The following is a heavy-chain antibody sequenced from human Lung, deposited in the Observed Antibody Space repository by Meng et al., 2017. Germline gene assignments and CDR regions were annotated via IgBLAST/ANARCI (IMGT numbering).Heavy chain of an antibody. CDR1: DYTFTGYG. J-gene: IGHJ4*02. CDR3: ARGTPGRSYCDY. Sequence: HVQLLQFGAEVKQPGVSVKVSCKASDYTFTGYGVCWVRQAPGQGLEWMAWLGAHPGDTSFAPKFLGRVTVTADTATATAYMELRSLRSDDTAVYYCARGTPGRSYCDYWGLGTLVTVSS. V-gene: IGHV1-18*01. D-gene: IGHD3-10*01. CDR2: LGAHPGDT.